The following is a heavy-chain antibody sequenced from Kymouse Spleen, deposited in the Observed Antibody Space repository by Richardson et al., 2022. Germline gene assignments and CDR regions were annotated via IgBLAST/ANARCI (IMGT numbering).Heavy chain of an antibody. V-gene: IGHV3-33*01. Sequence: QVQLVESGGGVVQPGRSLRLSCAASGFTFSSYGMHWVRQAPGKGLEWVAVIWYDGSNKYYADSVKGRFTISRDNSKNTLYLQMNSLRAEDTAVYYCAREGVYYYGRGVDYWGQGTLVTVSS. CDR2: IWYDGSNK. CDR3: AREGVYYYGRGVDY. CDR1: GFTFSSYG. J-gene: IGHJ4*02. D-gene: IGHD3-10*01.